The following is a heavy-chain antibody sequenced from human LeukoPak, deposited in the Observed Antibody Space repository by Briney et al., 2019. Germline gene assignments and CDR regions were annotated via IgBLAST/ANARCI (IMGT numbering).Heavy chain of an antibody. V-gene: IGHV3-30-3*01. J-gene: IGHJ6*02. CDR1: GFTFNTYP. Sequence: GGSLRLSCSASGFTFNTYPMHWVRQSPGKGLEWVAVTSHDESYKFYAESVKGRFTISRDNSNSTLYLQMNTPRPEDTSVYYCARDRLFYFHSPDYRAGYFYAMDVWGQGTTVTVSS. D-gene: IGHD3-22*01. CDR3: ARDRLFYFHSPDYRAGYFYAMDV. CDR2: TSHDESYK.